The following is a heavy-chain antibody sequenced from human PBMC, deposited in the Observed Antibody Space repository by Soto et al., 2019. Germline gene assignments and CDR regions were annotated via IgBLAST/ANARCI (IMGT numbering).Heavy chain of an antibody. CDR3: ASVRTAYGSSSIDV. V-gene: IGHV4-4*02. CDR2: IYHSGST. D-gene: IGHD6-6*01. J-gene: IGHJ6*02. CDR1: VGSISSSNW. Sequence: SETLSLTCPVSVGSISSSNWWSCVRQPPGKGLEWIGEIYHSGSTNYNPSLESRVTISVDKSKNQFSLKINSVTAAVTAVYYCASVRTAYGSSSIDVWGQGTTVTVSS.